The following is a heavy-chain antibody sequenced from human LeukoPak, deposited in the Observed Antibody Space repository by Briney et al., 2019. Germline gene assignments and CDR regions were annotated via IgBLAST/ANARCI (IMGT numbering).Heavy chain of an antibody. CDR1: GFTFSNYA. V-gene: IGHV3-23*01. CDR2: ISSRGHST. J-gene: IGHJ6*02. D-gene: IGHD6-19*01. Sequence: PGGSLRLSCAASGFTFSNYAMSWVRQAPGKGLEWVSAISSRGHSTDYADSVKGRFTISRDNSKNTLYVQMNSLRAEDTAVYYCAKDDRFYSSAWRDYYYGMDVWGQGTTVTVSS. CDR3: AKDDRFYSSAWRDYYYGMDV.